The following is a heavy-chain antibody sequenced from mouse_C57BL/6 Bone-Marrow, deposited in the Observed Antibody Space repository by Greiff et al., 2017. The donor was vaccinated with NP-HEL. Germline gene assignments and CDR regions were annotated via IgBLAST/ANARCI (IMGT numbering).Heavy chain of an antibody. J-gene: IGHJ2*01. Sequence: QVQLQQSGAELVKPGASVKLSCKASGYTFTSYWMHWVKQRPGQGLEWIGMIHPNSGSTNYNEKFKSKATLTVDKSSSTAYMQLSSLTSEDSAVYYCAALLRVYYFDYWGQGTTLTVSS. V-gene: IGHV1-64*01. CDR2: IHPNSGST. CDR1: GYTFTSYW. D-gene: IGHD1-1*01. CDR3: AALLRVYYFDY.